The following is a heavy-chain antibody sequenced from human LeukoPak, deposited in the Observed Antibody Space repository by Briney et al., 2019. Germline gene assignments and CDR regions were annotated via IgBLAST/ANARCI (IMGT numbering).Heavy chain of an antibody. V-gene: IGHV3-23*01. J-gene: IGHJ4*02. D-gene: IGHD4-17*01. CDR1: GFSFSSYA. CDR3: ANKVNTVTTADY. Sequence: GGSLRPSCAASGFSFSSYAMSWVRQAPGKRLEWVSAISGSGDSKLYADSVKGRFTISRDNSKNTLYLQMNSLRAEDTAVYYCANKVNTVTTADYWGQGTLVTVSS. CDR2: ISGSGDSK.